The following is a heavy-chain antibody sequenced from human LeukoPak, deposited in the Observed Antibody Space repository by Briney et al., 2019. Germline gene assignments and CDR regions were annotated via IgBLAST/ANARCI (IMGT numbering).Heavy chain of an antibody. J-gene: IGHJ4*02. CDR3: AKFSYRDYGFDY. CDR2: ISGSGDST. D-gene: IGHD4-17*01. V-gene: IGHV3-23*01. CDR1: GFIFSSYA. Sequence: GGSMRLSCAASGFIFSSYAMSWVRQAAGKGLEWGSAISGSGDSTYYEDSVKGRFIISRDNTKNTLYMQMNCLRAEDTAVYYCAKFSYRDYGFDYRGQGALVTVSS.